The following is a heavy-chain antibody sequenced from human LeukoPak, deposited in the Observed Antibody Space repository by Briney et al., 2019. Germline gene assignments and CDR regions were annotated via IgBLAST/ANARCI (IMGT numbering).Heavy chain of an antibody. CDR1: GVSISSYY. V-gene: IGHV4-59*01. D-gene: IGHD6-13*01. CDR2: IYYSGST. Sequence: PSETLSLTCTVSGVSISSYYWSWIRQPPGKGLEWIGYIYYSGSTNYNPSLKSRVTISVDTSKNQFSLKLSSVTAADTAVYYCARDSSSSRGRAFDIWGQGTMVTVSS. J-gene: IGHJ3*02. CDR3: ARDSSSSRGRAFDI.